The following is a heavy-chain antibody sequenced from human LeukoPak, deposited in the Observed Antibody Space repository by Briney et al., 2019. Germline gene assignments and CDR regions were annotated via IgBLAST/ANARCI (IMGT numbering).Heavy chain of an antibody. CDR1: GGSISSYY. CDR3: ARDRDTVAGTLGWFDP. D-gene: IGHD5-12*01. J-gene: IGHJ5*02. Sequence: PSETLSLTCTVSGGSISSYYWGWIRQPPGKGLEWIGTNSGSTYYNPSLKSRVTISVDTSKNQFSLKLRSVTAADTAVYYCARDRDTVAGTLGWFDPWGQGTLVTVSS. CDR2: NSGST. V-gene: IGHV4-39*02.